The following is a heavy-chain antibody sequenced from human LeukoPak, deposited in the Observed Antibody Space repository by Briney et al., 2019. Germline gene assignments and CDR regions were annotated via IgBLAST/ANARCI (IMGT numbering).Heavy chain of an antibody. CDR3: AKDFRDDFWSGYYTSFDY. D-gene: IGHD3-3*01. Sequence: ASVKVSCKVSGYTLTELSMHWVRQAPGKGLEWMGGFDPEDGETIYAQKFQGRVTMTEDTSTDTAYMELSSLRSEDTAVYYCAKDFRDDFWSGYYTSFDYWGQGTLVTVSS. V-gene: IGHV1-24*01. CDR1: GYTLTELS. CDR2: FDPEDGET. J-gene: IGHJ4*02.